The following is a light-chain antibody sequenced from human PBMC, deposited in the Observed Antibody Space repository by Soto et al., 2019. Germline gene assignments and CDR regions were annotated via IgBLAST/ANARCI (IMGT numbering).Light chain of an antibody. CDR2: AAS. CDR1: QNISNY. V-gene: IGKV1-39*01. J-gene: IGKJ4*01. Sequence: DIQMTQSPSSLSASVGDRVTITCRASQNISNYLNWYQQKPGKAPKVLIYAASSLQSGVPSRFSGSGSGTDFTLTTSSLQPEDFASYFCQHSFNTPLTFGGGTKVDIK. CDR3: QHSFNTPLT.